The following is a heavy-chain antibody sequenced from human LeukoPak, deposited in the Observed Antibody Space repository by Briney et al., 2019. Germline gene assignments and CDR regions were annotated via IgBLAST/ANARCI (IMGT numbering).Heavy chain of an antibody. D-gene: IGHD6-19*01. J-gene: IGHJ4*02. Sequence: GGSLRLSCAASGFTFSSYWMSWVRQAAGKGLEWVANIKQDGSEKYYVDSVKGRFTISRDNAKNSLYLQMNSLRAEDTAVYYCASASSGWFRLYYFDYWGQGTLVTVSS. V-gene: IGHV3-7*01. CDR3: ASASSGWFRLYYFDY. CDR1: GFTFSSYW. CDR2: IKQDGSEK.